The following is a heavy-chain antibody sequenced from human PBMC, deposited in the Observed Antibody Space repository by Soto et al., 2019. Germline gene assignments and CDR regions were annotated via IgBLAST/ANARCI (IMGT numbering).Heavy chain of an antibody. CDR3: AREPEGIAAALDY. J-gene: IGHJ4*02. V-gene: IGHV3-21*01. D-gene: IGHD6-13*01. Sequence: LRLSCAASGFTFRTYGMNWVRRAPGGGLEWVASISSSGSFIYYADSVKGRFTISRDDAEKSLYLQMNSLRAEDTALYYCAREPEGIAAALDYWGRGTLVTVSS. CDR2: ISSSGSFI. CDR1: GFTFRTYG.